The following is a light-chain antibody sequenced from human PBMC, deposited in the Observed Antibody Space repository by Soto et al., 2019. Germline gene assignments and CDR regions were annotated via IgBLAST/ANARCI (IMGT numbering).Light chain of an antibody. CDR3: QQYNTWPPRFT. CDR1: QSLSSN. J-gene: IGKJ3*01. CDR2: GAS. Sequence: EIVMTQSPATLSVSPGERATLSCRASQSLSSNLAWYQQKPGQAPRLLIYGASTRATDIPARFSGSGSGTEFTLTISSLQSEDFAVYYCQQYNTWPPRFTFGPGTKVDIK. V-gene: IGKV3-15*01.